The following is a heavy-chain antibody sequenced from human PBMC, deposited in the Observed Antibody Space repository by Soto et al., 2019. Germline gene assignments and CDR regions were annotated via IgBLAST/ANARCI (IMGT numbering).Heavy chain of an antibody. CDR3: ARVGVVAATRVRDYYYMDV. Sequence: QVQLVESGGGVVQPGRSLRLSCAASGLTFSSYGMHWVRQAPGKGLEWVAVIWYDGSNKYYADSVKGRFTISRDNSKNSLYLQMNSLRAEDTAVYYCARVGVVAATRVRDYYYMDVWGKGTTVTVSS. J-gene: IGHJ6*03. CDR1: GLTFSSYG. CDR2: IWYDGSNK. D-gene: IGHD2-15*01. V-gene: IGHV3-33*01.